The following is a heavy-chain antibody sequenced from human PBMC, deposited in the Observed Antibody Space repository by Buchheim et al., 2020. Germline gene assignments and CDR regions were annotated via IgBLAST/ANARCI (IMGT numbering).Heavy chain of an antibody. CDR3: ARGKGYCTNGVCYSNHCYYGMDV. CDR1: GGSFSGYY. CDR2: INHSGST. Sequence: QVQLQQWGAGLLKPSETLSLTCAVYGGSFSGYYWSWIRQPPGKGLEWIGEINHSGSTNYNPSLKSRVTISVDTSKNQFSLKLSSVTAADTAVYYCARGKGYCTNGVCYSNHCYYGMDVWGQGTT. D-gene: IGHD2-8*01. V-gene: IGHV4-34*01. J-gene: IGHJ6*02.